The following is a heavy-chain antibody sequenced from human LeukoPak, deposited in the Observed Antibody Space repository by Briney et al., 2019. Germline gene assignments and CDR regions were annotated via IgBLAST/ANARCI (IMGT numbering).Heavy chain of an antibody. Sequence: SETLSLTCTVSGGSISGYYWSWIRQPPGKGLEWIGYIYYSGSTNYNPSLNSRVTISIDTSKNQFSLKLSSVTAADTAVYYCARVGGYSYGFGFFDYCGQGTLVTVSS. CDR1: GGSISGYY. J-gene: IGHJ4*02. V-gene: IGHV4-59*01. D-gene: IGHD5-18*01. CDR3: ARVGGYSYGFGFFDY. CDR2: IYYSGST.